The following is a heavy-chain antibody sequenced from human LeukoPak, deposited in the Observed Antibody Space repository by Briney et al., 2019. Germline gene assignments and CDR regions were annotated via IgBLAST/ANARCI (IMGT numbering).Heavy chain of an antibody. J-gene: IGHJ4*02. D-gene: IGHD3-22*01. CDR2: IYYSGST. Sequence: SETLSLTCAVYGGSFSGYYWSWIRQPPGKGLEWIGYIYYSGSTYYNPSLKSRVTISVDTSKNQFSLKLSSVTAADTAVYYCARVRFNYYDSSGYLDYWGQGTLVTVSS. CDR3: ARVRFNYYDSSGYLDY. V-gene: IGHV4-34*09. CDR1: GGSFSGYY.